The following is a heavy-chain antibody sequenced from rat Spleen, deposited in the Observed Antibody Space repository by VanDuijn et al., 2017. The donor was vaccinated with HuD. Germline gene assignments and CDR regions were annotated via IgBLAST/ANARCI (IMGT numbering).Heavy chain of an antibody. V-gene: IGHV5-25*01. D-gene: IGHD1-12*02. CDR1: GFTFSNYY. CDR3: AREMVVIRLYVMDA. Sequence: EVQLVESGGGLVQPGRSLKLSCAASGFTFSNYYMAWVRQAPKKGLEWVATISTSGSRTYYPDSVKGRFTISRDNAKSSLYLQMNSLKSEDTATYYCAREMVVIRLYVMDAWGQGASVTVSS. J-gene: IGHJ4*01. CDR2: ISTSGSRT.